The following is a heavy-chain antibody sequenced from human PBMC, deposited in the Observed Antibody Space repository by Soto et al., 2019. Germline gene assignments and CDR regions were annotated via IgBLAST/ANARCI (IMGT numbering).Heavy chain of an antibody. V-gene: IGHV4-59*08. Sequence: SETLSLTCTVSGGSISSYYWSWIRQPPGKGLEWIGYIYYSGSTNYNPSLKSRVTISVDTSKNQFSLKLSSVTAADTAVYYCARQRDYYDSSGVFGNWGQGTLVTVSS. CDR1: GGSISSYY. CDR3: ARQRDYYDSSGVFGN. J-gene: IGHJ4*02. CDR2: IYYSGST. D-gene: IGHD3-22*01.